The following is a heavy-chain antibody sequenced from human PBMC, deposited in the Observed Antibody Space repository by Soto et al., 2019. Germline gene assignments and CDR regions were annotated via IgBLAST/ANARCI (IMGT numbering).Heavy chain of an antibody. CDR3: ASLGSGYSSWFDP. J-gene: IGHJ5*02. CDR2: ISAYNGNT. Sequence: XSVKVSYKASGYTFTSYGISLVRHAPGQGLEWMGWISAYNGNTNYAQKLQGRVTMTTDTSTSTAYMELRSLRSDDTAVYYCASLGSGYSSWFDPWGQGTLVTVSS. CDR1: GYTFTSYG. V-gene: IGHV1-18*01. D-gene: IGHD5-12*01.